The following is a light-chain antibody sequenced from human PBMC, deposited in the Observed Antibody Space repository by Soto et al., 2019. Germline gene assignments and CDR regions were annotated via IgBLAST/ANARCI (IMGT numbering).Light chain of an antibody. CDR3: QQYDNSVWT. CDR1: QTVSSN. Sequence: EIVMTQSPATLSVSPGERATLSCRASQTVSSNLAWYQQKPGQAPRLLIYGASTRATGIPARFSGSGSRTEFTLTISSLQSEDFAVYYCQQYDNSVWTFGQGTKVEIK. V-gene: IGKV3-15*01. CDR2: GAS. J-gene: IGKJ1*01.